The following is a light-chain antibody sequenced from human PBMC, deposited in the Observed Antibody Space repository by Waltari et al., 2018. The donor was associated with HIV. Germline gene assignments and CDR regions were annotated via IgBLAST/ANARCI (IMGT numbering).Light chain of an antibody. CDR3: QQYKTYLWT. CDR1: QGISNF. J-gene: IGKJ1*01. V-gene: IGKV1-16*02. Sequence: DIQLTQSPPSTSPSVGYSFTISCRASQGISNFLAWFQQKPGKAPKSLIYAASRLQSGVPSKFSGGGSGTEFTLTISSLQPEDFATYYCQQYKTYLWTFGRGTKEEIK. CDR2: AAS.